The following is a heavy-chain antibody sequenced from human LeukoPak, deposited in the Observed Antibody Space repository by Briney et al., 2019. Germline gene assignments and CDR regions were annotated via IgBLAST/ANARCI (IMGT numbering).Heavy chain of an antibody. J-gene: IGHJ1*01. Sequence: PGGSLRLSCAASGFIFSNDWMSWVRQAPGKGLEWVGRIKNKIDGGTADYAAPVKGRFTISRDDSKNMLYLQMNSLRTEDTAVYYCTTDRYYDNSELQFQHWGQGTLVTVSS. V-gene: IGHV3-15*01. CDR1: GFIFSNDW. D-gene: IGHD3-22*01. CDR3: TTDRYYDNSELQFQH. CDR2: IKNKIDGGTA.